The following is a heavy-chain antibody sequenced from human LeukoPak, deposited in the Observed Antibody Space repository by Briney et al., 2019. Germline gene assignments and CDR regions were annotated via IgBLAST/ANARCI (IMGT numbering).Heavy chain of an antibody. Sequence: GGSLRLSCAASGLTFSTYAMSWVRHATGKGKEWVSAISGSGGSTYYADSVKGRFTISRDNSKNTLYLQMNSLRAEDTAVYYCAKYGGYSGYDSTFGDYWGQGTLVTVSS. V-gene: IGHV3-23*01. J-gene: IGHJ4*02. CDR2: ISGSGGST. CDR1: GLTFSTYA. D-gene: IGHD5-12*01. CDR3: AKYGGYSGYDSTFGDY.